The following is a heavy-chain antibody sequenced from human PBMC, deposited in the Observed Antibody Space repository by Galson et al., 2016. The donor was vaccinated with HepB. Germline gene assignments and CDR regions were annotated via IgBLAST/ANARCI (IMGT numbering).Heavy chain of an antibody. CDR3: AKGGLALAGLPNWLDP. J-gene: IGHJ5*02. CDR2: IIPIFGTV. V-gene: IGHV1-69*01. D-gene: IGHD6-19*01. Sequence: SCKASGGNFPSYAISWLRQAPGQGLEWMGGIIPIFGTVNFTQKFQGRVTMTADESTSTAYMELTSLISEDTAVYYCAKGGLALAGLPNWLDPWGQGTLVTVS. CDR1: GGNFPSYA.